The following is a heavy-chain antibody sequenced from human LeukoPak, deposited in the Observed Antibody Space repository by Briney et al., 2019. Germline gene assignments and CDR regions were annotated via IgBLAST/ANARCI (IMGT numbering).Heavy chain of an antibody. CDR1: GGTFSSYA. CDR3: ARAGVVDPEWLLVYYYGMDV. J-gene: IGHJ6*02. D-gene: IGHD3-3*01. CDR2: IIPIFGTA. Sequence: RASVKVSCKASGGTFSSYAISWVRQAPGQGLEWMGGIIPIFGTANYAQKFQGRVTITADESTSTAYMELSSLRSEDTAVYYCARAGVVDPEWLLVYYYGMDVWGQGTTVTVSS. V-gene: IGHV1-69*01.